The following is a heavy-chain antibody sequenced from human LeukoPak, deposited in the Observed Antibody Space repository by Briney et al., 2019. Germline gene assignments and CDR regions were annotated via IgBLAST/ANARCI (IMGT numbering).Heavy chain of an antibody. CDR3: ARGTYYYDSSFGY. V-gene: IGHV4-39*07. CDR1: GGSISSTTYY. D-gene: IGHD3-22*01. CDR2: IYYSGST. J-gene: IGHJ4*02. Sequence: PSETLSLTCTVSGGSISSTTYYWGWIRQPPGKGLEWIGSIYYSGSTYYNPSLKSRGTISVDTSKKQFSLNLSSVTAADTAVYYCARGTYYYDSSFGYWGQGTLVPVSS.